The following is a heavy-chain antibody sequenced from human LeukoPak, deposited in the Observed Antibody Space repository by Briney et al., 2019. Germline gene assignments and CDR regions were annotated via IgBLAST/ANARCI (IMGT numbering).Heavy chain of an antibody. CDR1: GYTFTSYG. Sequence: ASVKVSCKASGYTFTSYGISWVRQAPGQGLEWMGWISAYNGNTNYAQKLQGRVTMTTDTSTSTAYMELRSLRSGDTAVYYCARYGGYCSSTSSYALFDYWGQGTLVTVSS. V-gene: IGHV1-18*01. D-gene: IGHD2-2*01. CDR2: ISAYNGNT. CDR3: ARYGGYCSSTSSYALFDY. J-gene: IGHJ4*02.